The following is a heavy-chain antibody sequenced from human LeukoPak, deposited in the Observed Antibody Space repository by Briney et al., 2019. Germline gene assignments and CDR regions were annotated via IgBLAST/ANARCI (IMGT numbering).Heavy chain of an antibody. J-gene: IGHJ3*02. CDR1: GFTFSDHY. D-gene: IGHD1-26*01. CDR3: ARVPLKWYSGSYEAFDI. CDR2: TRNKANSYTT. Sequence: GGSLRLSCAASGFTFSDHYMDWVRQAPGKGLEWVGRTRNKANSYTTEYAASVKGRFTISRDDSKNSLYLQMNSLKTEDTAVYYCARVPLKWYSGSYEAFDIWGQGTMVTVSS. V-gene: IGHV3-72*01.